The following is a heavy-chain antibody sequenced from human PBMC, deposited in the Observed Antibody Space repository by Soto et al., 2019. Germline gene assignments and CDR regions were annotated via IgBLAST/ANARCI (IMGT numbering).Heavy chain of an antibody. J-gene: IGHJ4*02. V-gene: IGHV1-69*02. CDR3: ARGYDSSGSRLTFDY. CDR1: GGTFSSYT. D-gene: IGHD3-22*01. CDR2: IIPILGIA. Sequence: SVKVSCKASGGTFSSYTISWVRQAPGQGLEWMGRIIPILGIANYAQKFQGRVTITADKSTSTAYMELSSLRSEDTAVYYCARGYDSSGSRLTFDYWAQATLVPVS.